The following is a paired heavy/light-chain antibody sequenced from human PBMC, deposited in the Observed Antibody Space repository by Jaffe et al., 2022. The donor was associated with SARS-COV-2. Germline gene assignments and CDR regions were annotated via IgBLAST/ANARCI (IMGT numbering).Light chain of an antibody. CDR1: QSVGTM. CDR3: QQYKSWPPT. J-gene: IGKJ1*01. Sequence: EIVMTQSPATLSVSPGERATLSCRASQSVGTMLAWYQQKPGQAPSLLIYEMSTRATGVPARFSGSGSGTEFTLTISSLESEDFAVYHCQQYKSWPPTFGQGTRVEI. CDR2: EMS. V-gene: IGKV3-15*01.
Heavy chain of an antibody. D-gene: IGHD6-19*01. Sequence: EVQLVESGGGLIQPGGSLRLSCAASGFTFESYEMNWVRQAPGKGLEWVSYISGSSSYIHYADSVKGRFTISRDNANHLLYLQMNSLRAEDTGIYYCVRDGSDWYQSGWVYFDFWGQGALVTVSS. CDR2: ISGSSSYI. CDR3: VRDGSDWYQSGWVYFDF. J-gene: IGHJ4*02. CDR1: GFTFESYE. V-gene: IGHV3-48*03.